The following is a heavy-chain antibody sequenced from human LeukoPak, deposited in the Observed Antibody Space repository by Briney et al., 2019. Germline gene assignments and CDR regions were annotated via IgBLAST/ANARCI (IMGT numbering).Heavy chain of an antibody. CDR2: IKEDGSKK. V-gene: IGHV3-7*03. D-gene: IGHD3-22*01. J-gene: IGHJ4*02. Sequence: GGSLRLSCAASGFTFSIHWMTWVRQAPGKGLEWVANIKEDGSKKNYADSVKGRFTISRDNAENSLYLQMNSLRAEDTAVYYCAAPLDYYDSSGYHQGGDWGQGTLVTVSS. CDR1: GFTFSIHW. CDR3: AAPLDYYDSSGYHQGGD.